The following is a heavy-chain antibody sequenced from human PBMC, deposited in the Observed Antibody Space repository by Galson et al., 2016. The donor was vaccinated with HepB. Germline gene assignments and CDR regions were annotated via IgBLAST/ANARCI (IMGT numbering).Heavy chain of an antibody. D-gene: IGHD5-18*01. CDR3: GAPNTAMVISYYYYGMDV. J-gene: IGHJ6*02. CDR1: GFTFSSFW. Sequence: SLRLSCAASGFTFSSFWMHWVRQAPGKGLVWVSRVNNDGTETSYADSVKGRFTISRDNAKNTVYLQMNNLRPEDTAVYYCGAPNTAMVISYYYYGMDVWGQGTTVTVSS. V-gene: IGHV3-74*01. CDR2: VNNDGTET.